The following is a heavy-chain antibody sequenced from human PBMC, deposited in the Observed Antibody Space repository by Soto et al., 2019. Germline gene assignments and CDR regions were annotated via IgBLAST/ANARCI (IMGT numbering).Heavy chain of an antibody. V-gene: IGHV4-59*01. CDR3: ARDRALCSGRSCYSPPDYYYYMDV. D-gene: IGHD2-15*01. CDR1: GVSISSSY. CDR2: IYNSGST. J-gene: IGHJ6*03. Sequence: QVQLQESGPGLVKPSETLSLTCTVSGVSISSSYWSWIRQPPGKGLEWIGYIYNSGSTNYNPSLKSRVTIPVDTSKNQFSLGLSSVTAADTAVYYCARDRALCSGRSCYSPPDYYYYMDVWGKGTRVNVS.